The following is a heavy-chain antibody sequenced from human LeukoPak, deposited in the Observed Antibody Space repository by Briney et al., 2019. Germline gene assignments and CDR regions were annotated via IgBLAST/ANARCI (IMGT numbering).Heavy chain of an antibody. CDR1: GFTFSSYA. D-gene: IGHD3-22*01. J-gene: IGHJ4*02. Sequence: GGSLRLSCAASGFTFSSYAMSWVRQAPGKGLEWVAFIRYDGSNKYYADSVKGRFTISRDNSKNTLYLQMNSLRAEDTAVYYCAKDPNSSGYYFDYWGQGTLVTVSS. CDR2: IRYDGSNK. V-gene: IGHV3-30*02. CDR3: AKDPNSSGYYFDY.